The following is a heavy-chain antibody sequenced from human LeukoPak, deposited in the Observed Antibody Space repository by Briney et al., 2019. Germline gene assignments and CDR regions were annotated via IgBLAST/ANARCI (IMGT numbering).Heavy chain of an antibody. J-gene: IGHJ6*03. V-gene: IGHV1-8*01. D-gene: IGHD6-6*01. CDR3: ARGDSSSSTRYYYYYYMDV. CDR1: GYTFTSYV. CDR2: MNPNSGNT. Sequence: GASVTVSCKASGYTFTSYVINWVGQATGQGLDWMGWMNPNSGNTGYAQKFQGRVTLTRNTSISTAYMELSSLRSEDTAVYYCARGDSSSSTRYYYYYYMDVWGKGTTVTVSS.